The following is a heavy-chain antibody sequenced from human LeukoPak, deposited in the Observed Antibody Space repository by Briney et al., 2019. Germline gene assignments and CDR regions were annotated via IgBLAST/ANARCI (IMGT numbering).Heavy chain of an antibody. Sequence: ASVKVSCRASGYTFTSYGISWVRQAPGQGLEWMGWISAYNGNTNYAQKLQGRVTMTTDTSTSTAYMELRSLRSDDTAVYYCARDRDILTGYYPEELYWGQGTLVTVSS. CDR2: ISAYNGNT. CDR3: ARDRDILTGYYPEELY. J-gene: IGHJ4*02. CDR1: GYTFTSYG. D-gene: IGHD3-9*01. V-gene: IGHV1-18*01.